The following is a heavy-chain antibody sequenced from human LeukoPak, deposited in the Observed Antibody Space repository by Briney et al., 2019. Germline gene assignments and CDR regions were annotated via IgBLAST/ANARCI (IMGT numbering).Heavy chain of an antibody. CDR3: AKDYTVTGFYFDY. D-gene: IGHD4-17*01. Sequence: PGASLRLSCAASGFTFSSYAMSWVRQAPGKGLEWVSAMRGSGGSTYYADSVKGRFTISRDNSKNTLYLQMNSLRAEDTAVYYCAKDYTVTGFYFDYWGQGTLVTVSS. V-gene: IGHV3-23*01. CDR2: MRGSGGST. CDR1: GFTFSSYA. J-gene: IGHJ4*02.